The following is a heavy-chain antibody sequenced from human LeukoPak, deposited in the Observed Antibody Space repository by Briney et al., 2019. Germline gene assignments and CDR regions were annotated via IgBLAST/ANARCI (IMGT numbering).Heavy chain of an antibody. CDR3: ARSIAAAGDLGAFDI. J-gene: IGHJ3*02. Sequence: GGSLRLSCAASGFTLSSYAMSWVRQAPGKGLEWVSAISGSGGSTYYADSVKGRFTISRDNSKNTLYLQMNSLRAEDTAVYYCARSIAAAGDLGAFDIWGQGTMVTVSS. CDR2: ISGSGGST. D-gene: IGHD6-6*01. CDR1: GFTLSSYA. V-gene: IGHV3-23*01.